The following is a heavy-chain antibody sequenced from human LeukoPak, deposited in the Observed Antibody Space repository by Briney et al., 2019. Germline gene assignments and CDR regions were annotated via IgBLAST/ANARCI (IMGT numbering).Heavy chain of an antibody. CDR1: GYTFTYYY. CDR2: INPNSGGT. J-gene: IGHJ4*02. D-gene: IGHD5-18*01. Sequence: ASVKGSCKASGYTFTYYYMHWVRQAPGQGLEWMGLINPNSGGTNYAQKFQGRVTMTRDTSISKDYMKLSRLKSDATAVYYSAREPVDTAMVTSFDYWGQGTLVTVSS. CDR3: AREPVDTAMVTSFDY. V-gene: IGHV1-2*02.